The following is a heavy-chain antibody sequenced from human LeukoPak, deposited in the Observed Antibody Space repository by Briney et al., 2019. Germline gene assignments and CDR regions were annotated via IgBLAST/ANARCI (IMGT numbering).Heavy chain of an antibody. CDR3: TRAVAADDFSPGY. CDR2: ISSTSRYI. J-gene: IGHJ4*02. D-gene: IGHD3/OR15-3a*01. CDR1: GFTVSSNY. Sequence: GGSLRLSCAASGFTVSSNYMSWVRQAPGKGLEWVSCISSTSRYIYYADSVKGRFTISRDNAKNSVYLQINSLRAEDTAVYYCTRAVAADDFSPGYWGQGTLVTVSS. V-gene: IGHV3-21*01.